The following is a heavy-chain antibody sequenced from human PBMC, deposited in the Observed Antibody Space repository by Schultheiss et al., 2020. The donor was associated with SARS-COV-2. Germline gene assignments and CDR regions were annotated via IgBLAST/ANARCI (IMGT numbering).Heavy chain of an antibody. Sequence: SETLSLTCAVSGGSISSSNWWSWVRQPPGKGLEWIGEINHSGSTNYNPSLKSRVTISVDTSKNQFSLKLSSVTAADTAVYYCARGTITIFGVVHYYYYGMDVWGQGTTVTVSS. V-gene: IGHV4-4*02. J-gene: IGHJ6*02. CDR1: GGSISSSNW. CDR2: INHSGST. D-gene: IGHD3-3*01. CDR3: ARGTITIFGVVHYYYYGMDV.